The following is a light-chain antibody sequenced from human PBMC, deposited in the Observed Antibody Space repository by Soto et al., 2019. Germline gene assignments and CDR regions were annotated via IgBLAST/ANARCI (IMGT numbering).Light chain of an antibody. V-gene: IGLV2-11*01. CDR1: SSDVGGYNY. Sequence: QSVLTQPPSVSGSPGQSVTISCTGTSSDVGGYNYVSWYQQHPGKAPKLMIYDVSKRPSGVPDRFSGSKSGNTASLTISGLQAEDEADYYCCSYAGSFLVFGGGTKVTVL. J-gene: IGLJ3*02. CDR2: DVS. CDR3: CSYAGSFLV.